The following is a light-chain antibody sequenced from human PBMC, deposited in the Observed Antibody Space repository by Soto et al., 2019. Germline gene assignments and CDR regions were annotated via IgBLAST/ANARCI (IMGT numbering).Light chain of an antibody. CDR2: WAS. J-gene: IGKJ2*01. CDR3: QQYYSGHT. CDR1: QSVLYSSNSKNY. Sequence: DIVMTQSPDSLAVSLGERATINCKSSQSVLYSSNSKNYLAWYQQKPGQPPKLLIYWASTRESGVPDRFSGSGSGTDFTLTISSLQAEDVAVYYCQQYYSGHTFGQGTKVEIK. V-gene: IGKV4-1*01.